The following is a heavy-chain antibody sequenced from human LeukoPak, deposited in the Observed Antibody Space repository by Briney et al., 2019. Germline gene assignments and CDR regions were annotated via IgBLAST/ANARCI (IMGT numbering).Heavy chain of an antibody. CDR3: ARDSSSSVDFDY. Sequence: GASVKVSCKASGYTFTNYDINWVRQAPGQGLEWMGWMNPNSGNTGYAQKFQGRVTITRNTSISTAYMELSSLRSEDTAVYYCARDSSSSVDFDYWGQGTLVTVSS. J-gene: IGHJ4*02. CDR1: GYTFTNYD. D-gene: IGHD6-6*01. V-gene: IGHV1-8*03. CDR2: MNPNSGNT.